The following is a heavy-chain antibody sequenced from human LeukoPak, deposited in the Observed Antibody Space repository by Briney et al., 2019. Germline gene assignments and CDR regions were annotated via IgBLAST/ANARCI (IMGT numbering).Heavy chain of an antibody. CDR1: GFTFSSYA. V-gene: IGHV3-23*01. D-gene: IGHD5-18*01. CDR2: ISGSGGTT. Sequence: GGSLRLSCAASGFTFSSYAMTWVRQAPGKGLEWVSGISGSGGTTNYADSVRGQFTISRDNSKNTLYLQMNSLRAEDTAVYYCARYSAMDPGAFDIWGQGTMVTVPS. CDR3: ARYSAMDPGAFDI. J-gene: IGHJ3*02.